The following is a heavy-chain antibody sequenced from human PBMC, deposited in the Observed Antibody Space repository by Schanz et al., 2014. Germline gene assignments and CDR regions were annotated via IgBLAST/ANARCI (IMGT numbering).Heavy chain of an antibody. V-gene: IGHV3-11*05. J-gene: IGHJ4*02. CDR1: GFTFRDYY. CDR2: ISSGSSYA. Sequence: QVQLVESGGGLVKPGGSLRLSCAASGFTFRDYYMSWIRQAPGKGLEWVSDISSGSSYANYADSVKGRFTISRDNAKNSLYLQMNSLRAEDTAVYYCAKDLLYGAPMPLNHLDYWGQGTLVTVSS. CDR3: AKDLLYGAPMPLNHLDY. D-gene: IGHD2-2*01.